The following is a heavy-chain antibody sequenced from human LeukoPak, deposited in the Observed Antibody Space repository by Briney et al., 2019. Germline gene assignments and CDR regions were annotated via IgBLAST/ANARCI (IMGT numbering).Heavy chain of an antibody. D-gene: IGHD3-3*01. V-gene: IGHV3-21*01. CDR3: ARGVYDFWSGYYRSYYYYGMDV. Sequence: GGSLRLSCAASGFTFSSYSMNWVRQAPGKGLEWVSSISSSSSYIYYADSVKGRFTISRDNSKNTLYLQMNSLRAEDTAVYYCARGVYDFWSGYYRSYYYYGMDVWGQGTTVTVSS. CDR1: GFTFSSYS. J-gene: IGHJ6*02. CDR2: ISSSSSYI.